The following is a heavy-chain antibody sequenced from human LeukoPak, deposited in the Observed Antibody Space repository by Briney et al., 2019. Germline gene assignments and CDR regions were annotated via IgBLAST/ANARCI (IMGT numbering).Heavy chain of an antibody. CDR1: GGSISSYY. V-gene: IGHV4-59*01. CDR3: ARGSTIFGVVNRVDY. Sequence: SETLSLTCTVSGGSISSYYWSWIRQPPGKGLEWIGYIYYSGSTNYNPSLKSRVTISVDTSKNQLSLKLSSVTAADTAVYYCARGSTIFGVVNRVDYWGQGTLVTVSS. CDR2: IYYSGST. J-gene: IGHJ4*02. D-gene: IGHD3-3*01.